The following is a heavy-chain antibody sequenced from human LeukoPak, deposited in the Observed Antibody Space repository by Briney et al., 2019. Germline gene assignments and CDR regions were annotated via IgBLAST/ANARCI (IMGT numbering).Heavy chain of an antibody. CDR3: VSPVFINF. Sequence: GGSLRLSCSASGFTLTWHVMHWVRQAPGKGLEHVSTIGSDGDGTYYADSVKDRFIISRDNSKNAVYLQMSSLRPEDTAVYYCVSPVFINFWGQGTLVTVSS. J-gene: IGHJ4*01. CDR2: IGSDGDGT. D-gene: IGHD1-14*01. CDR1: GFTLTWHV. V-gene: IGHV3-64D*06.